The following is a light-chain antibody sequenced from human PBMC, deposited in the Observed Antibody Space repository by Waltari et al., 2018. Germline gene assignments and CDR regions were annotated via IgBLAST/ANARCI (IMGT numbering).Light chain of an antibody. J-gene: IGKJ5*01. V-gene: IGKV1-12*01. CDR3: QQAKSFPIT. Sequence: DIQMPQSPSSVSASIGDRVTITCRASQGIDNWLAWYQQKPGKAPKLLISAAYNLHSGVPSRFSGSRSETEFTLTINNLQPEDFATYFCQQAKSFPITFGQGTQLEIK. CDR1: QGIDNW. CDR2: AAY.